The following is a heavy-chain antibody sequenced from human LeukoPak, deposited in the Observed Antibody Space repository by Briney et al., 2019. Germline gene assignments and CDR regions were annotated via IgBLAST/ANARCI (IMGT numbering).Heavy chain of an antibody. V-gene: IGHV1-2*02. J-gene: IGHJ4*02. CDR2: INPNTGGT. CDR3: ASSLGIASRSPPGH. D-gene: IGHD6-6*01. CDR1: GYSFTDYY. Sequence: GASVKVSCKASGYSFTDYYMHWVRQAPGQGLEWMGWINPNTGGTDFAQKFQGRVTMTRDTSISTVYIELSRLRSDDTAMYYCASSLGIASRSPPGHWGQGSLVTVCS.